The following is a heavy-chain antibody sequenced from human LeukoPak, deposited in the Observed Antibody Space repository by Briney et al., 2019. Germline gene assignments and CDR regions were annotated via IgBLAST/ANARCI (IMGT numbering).Heavy chain of an antibody. J-gene: IGHJ5*01. CDR1: GGSIIINTHY. V-gene: IGHV4-39*01. Sequence: PSETLSLTCKVSGGSIIINTHYWAWIRQSPGKGLEWIGSIYYGGTNYYNPSLRSRVTMSVDTSKNQFSLEVRSVTAADTALYFCARQYFIATRILWFDSWGQATLVTVSS. CDR2: IYYGGTN. CDR3: ARQYFIATRILWFDS. D-gene: IGHD6-6*01.